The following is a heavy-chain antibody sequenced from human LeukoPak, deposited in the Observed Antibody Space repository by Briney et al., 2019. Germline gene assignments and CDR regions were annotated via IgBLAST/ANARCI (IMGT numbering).Heavy chain of an antibody. CDR2: ITWDGGST. D-gene: IGHD1-26*01. CDR1: GFTFNDYA. J-gene: IGHJ5*02. CDR3: AKDMGAFGELLRS. V-gene: IGHV3-43D*03. Sequence: GGSLRLSCATSGFTFNDYAMHWVRQAPGKGLEWVSLITWDGGSTYYADSVKGRFTISRDNSKTSLYLQMNSLRAEDTALYYCAKDMGAFGELLRSWGQGTLVTVSS.